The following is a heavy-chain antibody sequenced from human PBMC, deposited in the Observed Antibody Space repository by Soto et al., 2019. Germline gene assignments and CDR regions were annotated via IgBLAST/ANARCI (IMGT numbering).Heavy chain of an antibody. J-gene: IGHJ4*02. V-gene: IGHV3-23*01. CDR1: GFSFSNYA. Sequence: LRLSCATSGFSFSNYAMSWVRQAPGKGLEWVAGITSTGYTYYVESLKGRFTISRDNSKNTVSLQMNSLRAEDTAVYYCAKDLIDYSISYFDYWGQGTLVTVSS. D-gene: IGHD4-4*01. CDR3: AKDLIDYSISYFDY. CDR2: ITSTGYT.